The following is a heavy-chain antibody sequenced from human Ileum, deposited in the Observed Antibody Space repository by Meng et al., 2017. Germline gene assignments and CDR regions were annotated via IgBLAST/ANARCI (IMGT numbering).Heavy chain of an antibody. CDR3: VRGFTSVWSHTGDY. CDR2: MSNSGTMI. CDR1: GFTFSDYV. Sequence: GESPMIHCDGSGFTFSDYVMHWVRQAPGKGLEWVSYMSNSGTMIYYADTVRGRVTISRDNAKNSLYLQMSTLRAEDTAVYYCVRGFTSVWSHTGDYWGQGTLVTVSS. J-gene: IGHJ4*02. D-gene: IGHD6-19*01. V-gene: IGHV3-48*03.